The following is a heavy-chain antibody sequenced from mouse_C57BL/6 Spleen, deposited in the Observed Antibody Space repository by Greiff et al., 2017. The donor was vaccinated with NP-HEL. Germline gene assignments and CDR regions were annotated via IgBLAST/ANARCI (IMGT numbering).Heavy chain of an antibody. CDR3: ARDGYPYAMDY. J-gene: IGHJ4*01. Sequence: EVQLQQSGPGLVKPSQTVFLTCTVTGISFTTGNYRWSWLRPFPGNKLVWIGYIYYSGTITYNPSHTSRTSITRDTPKNQFFLEMSSLTAEDTATYYCARDGYPYAMDYWGQGTSVTVSS. D-gene: IGHD2-2*01. CDR2: IYYSGTI. CDR1: GISFTTGNYR. V-gene: IGHV3-5*01.